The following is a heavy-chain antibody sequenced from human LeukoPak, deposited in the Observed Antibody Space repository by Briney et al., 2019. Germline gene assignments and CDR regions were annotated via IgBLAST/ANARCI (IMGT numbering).Heavy chain of an antibody. D-gene: IGHD6-13*01. CDR1: GFTFSSYW. Sequence: GGSLRLSCAASGFTFSSYWMHWVRQAPGKGLVWVSRINSDGSSTSYADSVKGRFTISRDNSKNTLYLQMDNLRAEDTAVFSCARSGMFSTSWYPMWFDPWGQGTLVAVS. CDR3: ARSGMFSTSWYPMWFDP. CDR2: INSDGSST. J-gene: IGHJ5*02. V-gene: IGHV3-74*01.